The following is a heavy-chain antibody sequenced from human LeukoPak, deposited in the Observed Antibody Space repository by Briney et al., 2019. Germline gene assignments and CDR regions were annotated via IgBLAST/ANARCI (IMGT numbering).Heavy chain of an antibody. CDR2: ISSSSSYI. CDR3: ARSGLGDFWSTQRYYYYMDV. V-gene: IGHV3-21*01. Sequence: GGSLRLSCAASGFTFSSYSMNWVRQAPGKGLEWVSSISSSSSYIYYADSVKGRFTISRDNAKNSLYLQMSSLSAEDTAVYYCARSGLGDFWSTQRYYYYMDVWGKGTTVTVSS. CDR1: GFTFSSYS. D-gene: IGHD3-3*01. J-gene: IGHJ6*03.